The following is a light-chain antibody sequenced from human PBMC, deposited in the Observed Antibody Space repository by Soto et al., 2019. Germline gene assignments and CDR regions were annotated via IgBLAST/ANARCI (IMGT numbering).Light chain of an antibody. V-gene: IGKV3-11*01. CDR1: QSVSSY. J-gene: IGKJ5*01. CDR2: DAS. Sequence: EIVLTQSPATLSLSPGERATLSCRARQSVSSYVAWYQQKPGQALRLLIYDASNRATGIRDRFSGSGSGTDFTLTISSLEPEDFEVYYCPQRRNWPITLGQGTRLEIK. CDR3: PQRRNWPIT.